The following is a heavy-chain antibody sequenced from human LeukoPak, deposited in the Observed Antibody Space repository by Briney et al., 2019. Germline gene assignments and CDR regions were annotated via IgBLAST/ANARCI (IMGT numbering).Heavy chain of an antibody. V-gene: IGHV3-23*01. CDR3: VKSPLNLGYCSGGSCHHFDY. D-gene: IGHD2-15*01. J-gene: IGHJ4*02. CDR1: GFTFSSYA. Sequence: GGSLRLSCAASGFTFSSYAMSWVRQAPGKGLEWVSVISGTGGTTYDADSVKGRFTISRDNSKNTLYLQMNSLRAEDTAVYYYVKSPLNLGYCSGGSCHHFDYWGQGTLVTVSS. CDR2: ISGTGGTT.